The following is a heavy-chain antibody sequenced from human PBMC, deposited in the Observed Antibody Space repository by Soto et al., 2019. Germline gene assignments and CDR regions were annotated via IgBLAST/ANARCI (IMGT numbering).Heavy chain of an antibody. CDR2: IWYDGSNK. CDR3: ARDWCSSTSCYLDV. V-gene: IGHV3-33*01. CDR1: GFTFSSYG. J-gene: IGHJ6*02. Sequence: GGSLRLSCAASGFTFSSYGMHWVRQAPGKGLERVAVIWYDGSNKYYADSVKGRFTISRDNSKNTLYLQMNSLRAEDTAVYYCARDWCSSTSCYLDVWGQGTTVTVSS. D-gene: IGHD2-2*01.